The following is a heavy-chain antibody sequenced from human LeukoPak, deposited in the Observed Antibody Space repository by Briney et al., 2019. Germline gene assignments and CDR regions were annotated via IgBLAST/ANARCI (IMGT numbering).Heavy chain of an antibody. CDR1: GFSFSNFY. V-gene: IGHV3-74*01. CDR3: GRAIGVAGTD. Sequence: LPGGSLRLSCAASGFSFSNFYIHWVRHLPGKGLVWVSRINEDGSKTGYADSVKGRFTISRDNAKNTVYLQMNSLRAEATAVYYCGRAIGVAGTDWGQGALVTVSS. CDR2: INEDGSKT. J-gene: IGHJ4*02. D-gene: IGHD6-13*01.